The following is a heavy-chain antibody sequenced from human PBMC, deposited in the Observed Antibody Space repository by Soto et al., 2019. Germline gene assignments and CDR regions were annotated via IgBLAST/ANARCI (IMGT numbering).Heavy chain of an antibody. Sequence: QVQLQQWGAGLLKPSETLSLTCAVYGGSFSGYYWSWIRQPPGKGLEWIGEINHSGSTNYNPSLKSRVTISGDTSKNQFSLKLSSVTAADTAVYYCARVGDGGNSDYWGQGTLVTVSS. D-gene: IGHD2-21*02. V-gene: IGHV4-34*01. J-gene: IGHJ4*02. CDR1: GGSFSGYY. CDR3: ARVGDGGNSDY. CDR2: INHSGST.